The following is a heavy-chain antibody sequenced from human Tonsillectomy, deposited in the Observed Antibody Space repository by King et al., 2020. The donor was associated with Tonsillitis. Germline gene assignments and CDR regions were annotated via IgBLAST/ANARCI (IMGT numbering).Heavy chain of an antibody. V-gene: IGHV3-30*18. CDR3: AKDKAARRFGELLSTYYGMDV. J-gene: IGHJ6*02. CDR1: GFTFSSYG. CDR2: ISYDGSNK. D-gene: IGHD3-10*01. Sequence: VQLVQSGGGVVQPGRSLRLSCAASGFTFSSYGMHWVRQAPGKGLEWVAVISYDGSNKYYADSVKGRFTISRDNSKNTLFLQMNSLGAEDTALYYCAKDKAARRFGELLSTYYGMDVWGQGTTVTVSS.